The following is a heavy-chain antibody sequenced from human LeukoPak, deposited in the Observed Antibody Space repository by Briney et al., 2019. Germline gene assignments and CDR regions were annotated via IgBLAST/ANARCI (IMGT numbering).Heavy chain of an antibody. Sequence: PGGSLRLSCAASGFTFSSYAMSWVRQAPGKGLEWDSAISGSGGSTYYADSVKGRFTISRDNSKNTLYLQMNSLRAEDTAVYYCAIAVAGHDAFDIWGQGTMVTVSS. J-gene: IGHJ3*02. V-gene: IGHV3-23*01. D-gene: IGHD6-19*01. CDR1: GFTFSSYA. CDR2: ISGSGGST. CDR3: AIAVAGHDAFDI.